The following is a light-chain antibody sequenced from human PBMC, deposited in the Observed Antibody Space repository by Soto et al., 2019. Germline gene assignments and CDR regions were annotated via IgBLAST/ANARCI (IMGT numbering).Light chain of an antibody. J-gene: IGLJ1*01. V-gene: IGLV2-14*01. CDR1: TSDVGGCDC. CDR3: SSFTTTSTYV. Sequence: QSALTQPASVSGSPGQSITISCTGTTSDVGGCDCVSWYQQHPGKAPKLLIYEVNYRPSGVSNRFSGSKSGNTASLTISGLQAEDEADYYCSSFTTTSTYVFGIGTKVTVL. CDR2: EVN.